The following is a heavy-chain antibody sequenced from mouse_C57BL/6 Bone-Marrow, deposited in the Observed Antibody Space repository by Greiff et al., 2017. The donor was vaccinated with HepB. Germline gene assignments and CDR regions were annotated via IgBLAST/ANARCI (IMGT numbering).Heavy chain of an antibody. CDR3: TIHYGSSYVWFAY. Sequence: VQLKESGTVLARPGASVKMSCKTSGYTFTSYWMHWVKQRPGQGLEWIGAIYPGNSDTSHNQKFKGKAKLTAVTSASTAYMELSSLTNEDSAVYYCTIHYGSSYVWFAYWGQGTLVTVSA. V-gene: IGHV1-5*01. D-gene: IGHD1-1*01. J-gene: IGHJ3*01. CDR1: GYTFTSYW. CDR2: IYPGNSDT.